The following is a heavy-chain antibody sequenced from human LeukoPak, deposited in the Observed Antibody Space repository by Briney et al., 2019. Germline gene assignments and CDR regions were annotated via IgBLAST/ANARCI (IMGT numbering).Heavy chain of an antibody. V-gene: IGHV1-2*06. CDR2: INPNSGGT. D-gene: IGHD3-22*01. CDR3: ARGASSYYYDSSGYYPDY. CDR1: GYTFTGYY. J-gene: IGHJ4*02. Sequence: ASVKVSCKASGYTFTGYYMHWVRQAPGQGLEWMGRINPNSGGTNYAQKFQGRVTMTRDTSISTAYMELSRLRSDDTAVYYCARGASSYYYDSSGYYPDYWGQGTLVTVSS.